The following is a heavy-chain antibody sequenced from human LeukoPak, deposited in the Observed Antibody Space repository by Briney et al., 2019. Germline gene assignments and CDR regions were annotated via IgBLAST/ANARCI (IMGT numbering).Heavy chain of an antibody. Sequence: SETLSLTCTVSGGSISSGGYYWSWIRQPPGKGLEWIGYIYHSGSTYYNPSLKSRVTISVNRSKNQFSLKLSSVTAADTAVYYCARAGHYDFWSGYYTPFDYWGQGTLVTVSS. CDR3: ARAGHYDFWSGYYTPFDY. CDR2: IYHSGST. D-gene: IGHD3-3*01. J-gene: IGHJ4*02. V-gene: IGHV4-30-2*01. CDR1: GGSISSGGYY.